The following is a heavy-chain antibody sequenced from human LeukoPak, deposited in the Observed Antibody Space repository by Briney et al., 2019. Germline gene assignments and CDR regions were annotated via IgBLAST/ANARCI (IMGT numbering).Heavy chain of an antibody. Sequence: PSETLSLTCTVSGGSISSSSYYWGWIRQPPGKGLEWSGSIYYSGSTYYNPSPKSRVTISVDTSKNQFSLKLSSVTAADTAVYYCASRDEALGWVRNSSSWLDSNWFDPWGQGTLVTVSS. V-gene: IGHV4-39*01. J-gene: IGHJ5*02. D-gene: IGHD6-13*01. CDR1: GGSISSSSYY. CDR3: ASRDEALGWVRNSSSWLDSNWFDP. CDR2: IYYSGST.